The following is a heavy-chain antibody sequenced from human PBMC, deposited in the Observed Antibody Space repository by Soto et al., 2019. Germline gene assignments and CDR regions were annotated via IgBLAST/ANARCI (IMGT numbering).Heavy chain of an antibody. J-gene: IGHJ6*02. CDR1: GGTFSSYA. CDR2: IIPIFGTA. V-gene: IGHV1-69*13. Sequence: SVKVSCKASGGTFSSYAISWVRQAPGQGLEWMGGIIPIFGTANYAQKFQGRVTITADESTSTAYMELSSLRSEDTAVYYCARDREMVYAFVRYYYYGMDVWGQGTTVTVSS. CDR3: ARDREMVYAFVRYYYYGMDV. D-gene: IGHD2-8*01.